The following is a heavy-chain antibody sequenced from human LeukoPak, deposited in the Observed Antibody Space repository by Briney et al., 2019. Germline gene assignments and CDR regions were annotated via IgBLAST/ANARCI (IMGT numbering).Heavy chain of an antibody. V-gene: IGHV3-30-3*01. D-gene: IGHD2-2*01. CDR3: AREDPYIVALPADGRYFDC. CDR1: GFTFSTYS. J-gene: IGHJ4*02. Sequence: PGGSLRLSCAASGFTFSTYSMHWVRQAPGKGLEWVAVISGDGNVKWTADSVKGRFTISRDNSKNTLYLQMNSLRGEDTAVYYCAREDPYIVALPADGRYFDCWGQGTLVAVSS. CDR2: ISGDGNVK.